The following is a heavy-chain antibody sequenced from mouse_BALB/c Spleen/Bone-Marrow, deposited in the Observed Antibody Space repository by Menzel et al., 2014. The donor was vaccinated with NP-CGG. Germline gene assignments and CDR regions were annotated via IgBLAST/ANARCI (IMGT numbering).Heavy chain of an antibody. Sequence: QVQLQQPGAELVRPGTSVKVSCKASGYAFTNYLIDWVKQRPGQGLEWIGVINPGSGGTNYNEKFKGKATLTADKSSSTAYKQLSSLTSDDSAVYFCARRDDAMDYWGQGTSVTVSS. J-gene: IGHJ4*01. CDR2: INPGSGGT. CDR3: ARRDDAMDY. D-gene: IGHD3-3*01. CDR1: GYAFTNYL. V-gene: IGHV1-54*03.